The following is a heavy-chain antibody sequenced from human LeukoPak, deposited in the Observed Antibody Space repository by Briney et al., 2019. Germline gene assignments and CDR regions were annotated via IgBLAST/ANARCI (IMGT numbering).Heavy chain of an antibody. CDR1: GYTFTSYG. CDR3: SRAEYDFQGKPLFDP. D-gene: IGHD3-3*01. J-gene: IGHJ5*02. V-gene: IGHV1-18*01. Sequence: GASVKVSCKASGYTFTSYGISWLRQAPGQGLEWMGCTGTYKGNKKCAQRPQGRVTITTPTTTSTAYMELRSLRSDDAAVYYCSRAEYDFQGKPLFDPWGQGTLVTVSS. CDR2: TGTYKGNK.